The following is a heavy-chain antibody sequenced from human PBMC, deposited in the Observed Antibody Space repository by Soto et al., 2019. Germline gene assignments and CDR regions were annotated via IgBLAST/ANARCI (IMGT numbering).Heavy chain of an antibody. CDR1: GASIGSGGW. CDR2: IFHDGNT. D-gene: IGHD2-8*02. J-gene: IGHJ5*02. V-gene: IGHV4-4*02. Sequence: QVHLQESGPGLVKPSETLSLTCAVSGASIGSGGWWRWVRQPPGKGLEGIAEIFHDGNTNYSPSLKSRVTISVDKSQNQFSLNVYSVTAADTAVYYCARHEGWTGPDQWGQGTLVTVSS. CDR3: ARHEGWTGPDQ.